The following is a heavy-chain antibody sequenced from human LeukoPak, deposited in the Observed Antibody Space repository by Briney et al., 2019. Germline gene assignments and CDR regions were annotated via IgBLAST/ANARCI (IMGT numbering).Heavy chain of an antibody. Sequence: WASVKVSCKASGYTFTGYYMHWVRQAPGQGLEWMGWINPNSGGTNYAQKFQGRVTMTRDTSISTAYMELSRLRSDDTAVYYCARSLGLGGWYQRESTYYYYYMDVWGKGTTVTISS. CDR2: INPNSGGT. J-gene: IGHJ6*03. V-gene: IGHV1-2*02. D-gene: IGHD6-19*01. CDR1: GYTFTGYY. CDR3: ARSLGLGGWYQRESTYYYYYMDV.